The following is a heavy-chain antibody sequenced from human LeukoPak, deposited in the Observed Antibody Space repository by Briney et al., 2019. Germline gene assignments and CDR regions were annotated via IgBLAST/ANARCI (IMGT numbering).Heavy chain of an antibody. J-gene: IGHJ4*02. CDR1: GFSFSSYG. D-gene: IGHD2/OR15-2a*01. Sequence: GRSLRLSCAASGFSFSSYGMHWVRQAPGKGLEWVAVISYDGSNEYFTDSVKGRFTVSRDNSKNTLYLQMNSLRPEDTAVYYCAKDLGVGAYLLFDYITSGLDSWGQGTLVTVSS. V-gene: IGHV3-30*18. CDR3: AKDLGVGAYLLFDYITSGLDS. CDR2: ISYDGSNE.